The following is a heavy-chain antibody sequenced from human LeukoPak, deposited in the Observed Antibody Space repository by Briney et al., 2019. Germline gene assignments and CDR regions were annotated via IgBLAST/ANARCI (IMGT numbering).Heavy chain of an antibody. D-gene: IGHD3-22*01. CDR1: GFTFSNYS. V-gene: IGHV3-48*01. CDR2: ISSSSSPI. Sequence: PGGSLRLSCAASGFTFSNYSMNWVRQAPGKGLEWVSHISSSSSPIYYADSVKGRFTISRDNAKNSLYLQMNSLRAEDTAVYYCAREGLGDDSSGYYYVNFDYWGQGTLVTVSS. J-gene: IGHJ4*02. CDR3: AREGLGDDSSGYYYVNFDY.